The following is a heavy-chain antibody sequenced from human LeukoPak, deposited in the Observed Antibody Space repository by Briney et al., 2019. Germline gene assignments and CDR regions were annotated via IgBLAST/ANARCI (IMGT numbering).Heavy chain of an antibody. CDR3: ARDYKYAFDN. J-gene: IGHJ4*02. CDR2: IGIDSGNT. Sequence: PGGSLRLSCAASGSTSSDYSMNWVRQAPGKGLEWISYIGIDSGNTNYADSVKGRFTISGDKAKNSLYLQMNSLRVEDTAVYYCARDYKYAFDNWGQGTLVTVSS. CDR1: GSTSSDYS. V-gene: IGHV3-48*01. D-gene: IGHD5-24*01.